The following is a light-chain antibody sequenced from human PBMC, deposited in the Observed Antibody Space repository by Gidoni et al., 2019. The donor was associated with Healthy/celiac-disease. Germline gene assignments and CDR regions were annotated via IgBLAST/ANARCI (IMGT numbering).Light chain of an antibody. CDR1: SSDVGGYNY. J-gene: IGLJ1*01. V-gene: IGLV2-11*01. CDR2: DVS. Sequence: QSALTQPRSVSGSPGQSVTISCTGTSSDVGGYNYVSWYHQHPGKAPKLMIYDVSKRPSGVPDRFSGSKSGNTASLTISGLQAEDEADYYCCPYAGSYTYVFGTGTKVTVL. CDR3: CPYAGSYTYV.